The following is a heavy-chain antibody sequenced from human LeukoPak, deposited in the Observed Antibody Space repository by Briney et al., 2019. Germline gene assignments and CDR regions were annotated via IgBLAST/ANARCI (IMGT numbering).Heavy chain of an antibody. CDR2: MNPNSGNT. CDR1: GYTFTNYD. Sequence: GASVKVSCKASGYTFTNYDINWVRQATGQGLEWVGRMNPNSGNTGYAQKFQGRVTITRNTSISTAYMELSSLRSEDTAVYYCARGYIPGIAAAGDYWGQGTLVTVSS. V-gene: IGHV1-8*03. CDR3: ARGYIPGIAAAGDY. D-gene: IGHD6-13*01. J-gene: IGHJ4*02.